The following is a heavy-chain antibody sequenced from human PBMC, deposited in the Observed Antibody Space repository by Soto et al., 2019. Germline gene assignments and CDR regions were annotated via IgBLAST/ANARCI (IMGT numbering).Heavy chain of an antibody. CDR1: GFTFSSYS. V-gene: IGHV3-21*01. Sequence: EVQLVESGGGLVKPGGSLRLSCAASGFTFSSYSMNWVRQAPGKGLEWVSSISSSSSYIYYADSVKGRFTISRDNAKNSPYLQMSSLRAEGTSVYYCARAFGYCSGGSCFHRDYYYYYMDVWGKGTTVTVSS. D-gene: IGHD2-15*01. J-gene: IGHJ6*03. CDR3: ARAFGYCSGGSCFHRDYYYYYMDV. CDR2: ISSSSSYI.